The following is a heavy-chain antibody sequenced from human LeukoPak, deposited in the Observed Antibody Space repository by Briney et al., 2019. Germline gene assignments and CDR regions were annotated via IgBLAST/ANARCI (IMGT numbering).Heavy chain of an antibody. CDR1: GFTFSSYT. CDR3: ARFAAGGSYYYYMDV. J-gene: IGHJ6*03. V-gene: IGHV3-48*01. D-gene: IGHD6-25*01. Sequence: GGTLRLSCAASGFTFSSYTMNWVRQPPGKGLEWVSNIGTSSTTIYYADSVKGRFTISRDNAKNSLYLQMNSLRADDTAVYYCARFAAGGSYYYYMDVWGKGTTVTVSS. CDR2: IGTSSTTI.